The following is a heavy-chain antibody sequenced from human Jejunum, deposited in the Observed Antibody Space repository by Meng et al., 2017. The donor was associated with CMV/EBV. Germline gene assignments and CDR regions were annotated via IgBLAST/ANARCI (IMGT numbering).Heavy chain of an antibody. CDR2: INPNNGGT. Sequence: VSGDYLHWVRQAPGQGIEWMGWINPNNGGTNYAEKFQGRVTMTRETSITTAYMELTRLRSDDTAVYYCAREGMYYYDTSGMKFFDSWGQGTLVTVSS. V-gene: IGHV1-2*02. J-gene: IGHJ5*01. CDR1: VSGDY. CDR3: AREGMYYYDTSGMKFFDS. D-gene: IGHD3-22*01.